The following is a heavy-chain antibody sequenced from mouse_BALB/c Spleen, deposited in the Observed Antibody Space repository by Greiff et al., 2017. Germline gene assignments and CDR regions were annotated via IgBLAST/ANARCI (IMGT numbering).Heavy chain of an antibody. CDR1: GYTFTDYA. CDR2: ISTYYGDA. V-gene: IGHV1S137*01. D-gene: IGHD5-5*01. CDR3: AYLASPRHFDY. J-gene: IGHJ2*01. Sequence: QVQLQQSGAELVRPGVSVKISCKGSGYTFTDYAMHWVKQSHAKSLEWIGVISTYYGDASYNQKFKGKATMTVDKSSSTAYMELARLTSEDSAIYYCAYLASPRHFDYWGQGTTLTVSS.